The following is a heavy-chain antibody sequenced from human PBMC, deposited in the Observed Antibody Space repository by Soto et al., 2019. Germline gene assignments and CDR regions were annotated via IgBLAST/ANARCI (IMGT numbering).Heavy chain of an antibody. J-gene: IGHJ5*02. CDR2: IYNNENT. V-gene: IGHV4-31*03. CDR3: ARDFGYSSSGYGWFDP. CDR1: GGSISSGGYY. D-gene: IGHD6-13*01. Sequence: SETLSLTCTVSGGSISSGGYYWSWIRQHPGKGLEWIGYIYNNENTRYNPSLRSRVAMSVDTSKNQFSLKVSSVTAADTAVYYCARDFGYSSSGYGWFDPWGQGTLVTVSS.